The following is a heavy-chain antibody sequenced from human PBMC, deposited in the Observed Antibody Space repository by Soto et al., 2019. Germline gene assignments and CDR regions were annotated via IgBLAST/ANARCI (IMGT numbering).Heavy chain of an antibody. CDR3: ARGSPALAFDY. V-gene: IGHV4-34*01. J-gene: IGHJ4*02. Sequence: TSETLSLTCAVYGGSFSGYYWSWIRQPPGKGLEWIGEINHSGSTNYNPSLKSRVTISVDTSKNQFSLKLSSVTAADTAVYYCARGSPALAFDYWGQGTLVTVSS. CDR1: GGSFSGYY. CDR2: INHSGST. D-gene: IGHD2-2*01.